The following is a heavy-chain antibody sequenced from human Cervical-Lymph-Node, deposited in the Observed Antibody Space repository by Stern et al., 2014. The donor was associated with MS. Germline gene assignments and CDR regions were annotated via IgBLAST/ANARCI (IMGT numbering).Heavy chain of an antibody. CDR3: ARDLVAATRRGSFDI. CDR1: GFTFSTYW. V-gene: IGHV3-7*01. J-gene: IGHJ3*02. Sequence: EVQLEESGGGLVQPGGSLRLSCVASGFTFSTYWMTWVRQSQGKGLEWVANIKQDGSERYYANPVKGRFSISRDNAKNTMYLQMNSLRVEDTAVYYCARDLVAATRRGSFDIWGQGTMVTVSS. D-gene: IGHD1-26*01. CDR2: IKQDGSER.